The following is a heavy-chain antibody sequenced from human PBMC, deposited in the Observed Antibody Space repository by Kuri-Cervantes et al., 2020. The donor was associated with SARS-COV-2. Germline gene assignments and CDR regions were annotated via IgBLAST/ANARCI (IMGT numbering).Heavy chain of an antibody. CDR3: AGGWEYSSSGYKPPLDY. D-gene: IGHD6-13*01. V-gene: IGHV4-59*01. CDR2: IYYSGST. Sequence: GSLRLSCAVYGGSFSGYYWSWIRQPPGKGLEWIGYIYYSGSTNYNPSLKSRVTISVDTSKNQFSLKLSSVTAADTAVYYCAGGWEYSSSGYKPPLDYWGQGTLVTVSS. CDR1: GGSFSGYY. J-gene: IGHJ4*02.